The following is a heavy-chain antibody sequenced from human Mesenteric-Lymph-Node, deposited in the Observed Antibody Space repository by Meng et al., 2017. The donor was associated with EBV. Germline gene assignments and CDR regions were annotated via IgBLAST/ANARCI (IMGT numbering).Heavy chain of an antibody. V-gene: IGHV4-34*01. Sequence: QVQLRKWGAGLLKPSGTLSLTCAVYGGSFIGDNWTWIRQPPGKGLEWIGEINAGERTNYNPSLKSRVTLSVDTSKNQFSLKLTSVTAADTAVYYCARGPHPGYCYGGSCYDWGQGTLVTVSS. CDR2: INAGERT. D-gene: IGHD2-15*01. CDR1: GGSFIGDN. J-gene: IGHJ4*02. CDR3: ARGPHPGYCYGGSCYD.